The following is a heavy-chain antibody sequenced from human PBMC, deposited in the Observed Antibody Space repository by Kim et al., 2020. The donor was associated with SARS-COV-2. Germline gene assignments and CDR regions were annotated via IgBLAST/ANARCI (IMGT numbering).Heavy chain of an antibody. D-gene: IGHD2-21*02. CDR1: GFTFNAYD. CDR2: ITGNGGYT. Sequence: GGSLRLSCVTTGFTFNAYDINWVRQFPGKGLEWVSTITGNGGYTFYADSVKGRFIVSRDTSKNTVYLRMNMLRAEDTAVYYCAKRKCGGDCYDDAFDFWGQGTTVTVSS. V-gene: IGHV3-23*01. J-gene: IGHJ3*01. CDR3: AKRKCGGDCYDDAFDF.